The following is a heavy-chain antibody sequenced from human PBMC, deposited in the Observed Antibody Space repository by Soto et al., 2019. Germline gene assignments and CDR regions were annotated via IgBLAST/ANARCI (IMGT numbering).Heavy chain of an antibody. CDR1: GGSISSYY. D-gene: IGHD6-6*01. CDR2: IYHSGST. J-gene: IGHJ6*02. V-gene: IGHV4-59*01. CDR3: ARVGSSSVGYYYYGMDV. Sequence: SETLSLTCTVSGGSISSYYWSWIRQPPGKGLEWIGYIYHSGSTNYNPSLKSRVTISVDTSKNQFSLKMSSVTAADTAVYYCARVGSSSVGYYYYGMDVWGQGTTVTVSS.